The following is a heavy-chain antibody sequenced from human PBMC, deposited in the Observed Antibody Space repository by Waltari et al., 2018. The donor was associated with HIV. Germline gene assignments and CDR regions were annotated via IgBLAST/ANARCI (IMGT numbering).Heavy chain of an antibody. CDR2: ISPIGGST. J-gene: IGHJ4*02. V-gene: IGHV3-64D*06. CDR3: VKERGTRHGYNYPFDH. CDR1: GFTFTSFA. D-gene: IGHD2-2*02. Sequence: EVRLLESGGGLVPPGGSQRLSCTASGFTFTSFALYWVRQSPGGGLQYVAAISPIGGSTYNTDSVKERFTISRDNSKDTVFLQKTSLAEDDAALYFCVKERGTRHGYNYPFDHWGPGTLVTVSS.